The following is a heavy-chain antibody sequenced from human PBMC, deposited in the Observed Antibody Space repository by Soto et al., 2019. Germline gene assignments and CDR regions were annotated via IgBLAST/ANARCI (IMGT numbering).Heavy chain of an antibody. V-gene: IGHV5-51*01. J-gene: IGHJ6*02. D-gene: IGHD5-18*01. CDR3: ARLGRYSYGSPYYYYYYGMDV. CDR1: GYSFTSYW. Sequence: GESLKISCKGSGYSFTSYWIGWVRQMPGKGLEWMGITYPGDSDTRYSPSFQGQVTISADKSISTAYLQWSSLKASDTAMYYCARLGRYSYGSPYYYYYYGMDVWGQGTTVTVSS. CDR2: TYPGDSDT.